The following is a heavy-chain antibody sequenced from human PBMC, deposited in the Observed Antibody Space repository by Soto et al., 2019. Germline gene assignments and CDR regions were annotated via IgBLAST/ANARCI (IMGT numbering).Heavy chain of an antibody. D-gene: IGHD2-2*01. J-gene: IGHJ3*02. CDR3: ARDLGYCSSTSCYLDAFDI. CDR1: GYTFTSYA. Sequence: QVQLVQSGAEVKKPGASVKVSCKASGYTFTSYAMHWVRQAPGQRLEGMGWINAGNGNTKYSQKFQGRVTITRDTSESTAYMELSSLRSEDTAVYYCARDLGYCSSTSCYLDAFDIWGQGTMVTVSS. V-gene: IGHV1-3*01. CDR2: INAGNGNT.